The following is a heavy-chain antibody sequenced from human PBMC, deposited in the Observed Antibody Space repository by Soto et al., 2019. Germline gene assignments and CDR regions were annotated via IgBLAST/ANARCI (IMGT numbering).Heavy chain of an antibody. V-gene: IGHV4-34*01. D-gene: IGHD6-13*01. CDR3: ARTFLYSSSPIRPYYGMDV. J-gene: IGHJ6*02. CDR2: INHSGST. CDR1: GGSFSGYY. Sequence: SETLSLTCAVYGGSFSGYYWSWIRQPPGKGLEWIGEINHSGSTNYNPSLKSRVTISVDTSKNQFSLKLSSVTAADTAVYYCARTFLYSSSPIRPYYGMDVWGQGTTVTVSS.